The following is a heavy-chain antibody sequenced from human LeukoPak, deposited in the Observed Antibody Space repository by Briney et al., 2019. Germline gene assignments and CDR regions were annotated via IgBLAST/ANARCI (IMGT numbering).Heavy chain of an antibody. CDR1: GASISDYY. D-gene: IGHD1-26*01. CDR3: ARVVRGATGSDY. CDR2: IYYSGST. V-gene: IGHV4-59*01. Sequence: PSETLSLTCTVSGASISDYYWSWIRQPPGKGLEWIGYIYYSGSTNYNPSLKSRVTLSVDTSKNQFSLNLSSVTAADTAVYYWARVVRGATGSDYWGQGTLVTVSS. J-gene: IGHJ4*02.